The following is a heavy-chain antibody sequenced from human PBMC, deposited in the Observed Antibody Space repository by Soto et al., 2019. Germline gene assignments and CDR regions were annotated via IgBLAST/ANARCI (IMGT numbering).Heavy chain of an antibody. CDR3: ARAPLLDYGMDV. CDR2: INAGNGNT. Sequence: QVQLVQSGAEEKKPGASVKVSCKASGYTFTSYAMHWVRQAPGQRLEWMGWINAGNGNTKYSQKFQGRVTITRDTSASTAYMELSSLRSEDTAVYYCARAPLLDYGMDVWGQGTTDTVSS. D-gene: IGHD2-15*01. J-gene: IGHJ6*02. CDR1: GYTFTSYA. V-gene: IGHV1-3*05.